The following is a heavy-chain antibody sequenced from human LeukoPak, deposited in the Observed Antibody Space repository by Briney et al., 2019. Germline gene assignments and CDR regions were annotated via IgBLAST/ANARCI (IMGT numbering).Heavy chain of an antibody. V-gene: IGHV1-2*02. Sequence: ASVKVSCKASGYTFTGYYMHWVRQAPGQGLEWMGWINPNSGGTNYAQKFQGRVTMTRDTSISTAYMELSRLRSDDTAVYYCARDILLRGYCSGGSCCQGWGQGTLVTVSS. J-gene: IGHJ4*02. D-gene: IGHD2-15*01. CDR1: GYTFTGYY. CDR2: INPNSGGT. CDR3: ARDILLRGYCSGGSCCQG.